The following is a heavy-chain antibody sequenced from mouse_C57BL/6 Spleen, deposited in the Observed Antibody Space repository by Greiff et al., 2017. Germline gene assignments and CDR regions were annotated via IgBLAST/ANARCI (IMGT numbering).Heavy chain of an antibody. J-gene: IGHJ4*01. CDR2: IDPSDSYT. CDR1: GYTFTSYW. CDR3: ARQVPYAMDY. Sequence: QVQLKQPGAELVMPGASVKLSCKASGYTFTSYWMHWVKQRPGQGLEWIGEIDPSDSYTNYNQKFKGKSTLTVDKSSSTAYMQLSSLTSEDSAVYYCARQVPYAMDYWGQGTSVTVSS. V-gene: IGHV1-69*01.